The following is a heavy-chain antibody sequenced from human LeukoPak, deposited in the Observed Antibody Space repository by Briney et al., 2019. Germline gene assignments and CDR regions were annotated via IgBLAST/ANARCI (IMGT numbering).Heavy chain of an antibody. CDR1: GFTFSSYG. V-gene: IGHV3-30*03. CDR3: AREYCGGGSCYEDFFDY. CDR2: IYYDGNTK. D-gene: IGHD2-15*01. Sequence: PGRSLRLSCAASGFTFSSYGMHWVRQAPGKGLEWVAVIYYDGNTKYYADSVKGRFTISRDNSKNTLYLQVNSLRAEDTAVYSCAREYCGGGSCYEDFFDYWGQGTLVAVSS. J-gene: IGHJ4*02.